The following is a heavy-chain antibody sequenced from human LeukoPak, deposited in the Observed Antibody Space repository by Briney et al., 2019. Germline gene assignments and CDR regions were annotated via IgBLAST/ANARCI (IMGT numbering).Heavy chain of an antibody. V-gene: IGHV4-39*07. CDR3: ARVMWSTFWSGYVDY. J-gene: IGHJ4*02. CDR2: IYYSGST. CDR1: GGSISSSSYY. D-gene: IGHD3-3*01. Sequence: SETLSLTCTVSGGSISSSSYYWGWIRQPPGKGLEWIGSIYYSGSTYYNPSLKSRVTISVDTSKNQFSLKLSSVTAADTAVYYCARVMWSTFWSGYVDYWGQGTLVTVSS.